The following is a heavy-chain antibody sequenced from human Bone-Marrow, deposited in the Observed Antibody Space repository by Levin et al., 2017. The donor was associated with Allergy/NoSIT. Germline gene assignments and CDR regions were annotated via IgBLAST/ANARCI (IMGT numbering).Heavy chain of an antibody. V-gene: IGHV3-53*01. J-gene: IGHJ2*01. CDR1: GFTVSSNY. CDR3: ARGPGGTPYWYFDL. D-gene: IGHD1-26*01. CDR2: IYSGGST. Sequence: GGSLRLSCAASGFTVSSNYMSWVRQAPGKGLEWVSVIYSGGSTYYADSVKGRFTISRDNSKNTLYLQMNSLRAEDTAVYYCARGPGGTPYWYFDLWGRGTLVTVSS.